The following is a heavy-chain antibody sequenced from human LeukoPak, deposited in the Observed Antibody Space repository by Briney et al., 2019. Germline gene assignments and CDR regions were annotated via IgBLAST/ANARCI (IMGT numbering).Heavy chain of an antibody. CDR3: ARDPSSVTLYFFDY. V-gene: IGHV1-2*02. CDR2: IDANNGDT. D-gene: IGHD4-11*01. CDR1: GYTFRGNY. Sequence: GASVKVSCKASGYTFRGNYIHWLRQAPGQGLEWMGWIDANNGDTKSAQKFQGRVTMSRDTSISTAYMDLSSLSPDDAAVYYCARDPSSVTLYFFDYWGQEWLVTVSS. J-gene: IGHJ4*02.